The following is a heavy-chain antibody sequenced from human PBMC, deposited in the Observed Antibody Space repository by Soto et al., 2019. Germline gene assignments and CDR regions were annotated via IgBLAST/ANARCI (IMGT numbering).Heavy chain of an antibody. V-gene: IGHV4-39*02. D-gene: IGHD4-17*01. CDR2: MSFTGRP. J-gene: IGHJ4*02. Sequence: QRPLQESGPGLVKPSETLSLTCSVSGGYITTSSFSWAWLRQSPGTGLQWIGSMSFTGRPHYNPSLKGRVAISVDAPKNEFSLELTSVTPADTATYFCARGLRWTRTLDFWGRGILVSVSS. CDR3: ARGLRWTRTLDF. CDR1: GGYITTSSFS.